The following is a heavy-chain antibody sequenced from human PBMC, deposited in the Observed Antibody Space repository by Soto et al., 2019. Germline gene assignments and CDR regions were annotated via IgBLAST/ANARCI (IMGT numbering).Heavy chain of an antibody. V-gene: IGHV1-69*13. Sequence: GASVKVSCRASGGTFSSYAISGVRQAPGRGLEWMGGIIPIFGTANYAQKFQGRVTITADESTSTAYMELSSLRSEDTAVYYCAGAVRGRQLVRGGSLPYYYYGMDVCGQGTTVPVCS. D-gene: IGHD6-13*01. CDR1: GGTFSSYA. CDR3: AGAVRGRQLVRGGSLPYYYYGMDV. J-gene: IGHJ6*02. CDR2: IIPIFGTA.